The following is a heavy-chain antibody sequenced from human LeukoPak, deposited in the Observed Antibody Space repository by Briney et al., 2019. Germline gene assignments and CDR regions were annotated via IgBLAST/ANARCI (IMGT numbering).Heavy chain of an antibody. CDR1: GFAFGVYN. CDR2: ISSRSTTS. CDR3: ARGIRYCSSTSCSTQYYFDY. Sequence: GGSLRLSCAASGFAFGVYNMNWVRQAPGKGLEWISYISSRSTTSYYSDSVKGRFTISRDNAKNSLYLQMNSLRAEDTAVYYCARGIRYCSSTSCSTQYYFDYWGQGTLVTVSS. D-gene: IGHD2-2*01. V-gene: IGHV3-48*04. J-gene: IGHJ4*02.